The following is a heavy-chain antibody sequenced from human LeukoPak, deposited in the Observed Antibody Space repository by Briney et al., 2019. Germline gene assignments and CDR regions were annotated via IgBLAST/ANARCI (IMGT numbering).Heavy chain of an antibody. CDR1: GGSISSSSYY. CDR2: IYYSGST. CDR3: ARQRFNWFDP. V-gene: IGHV4-39*01. Sequence: SETLSLTCTVSGGSISSSSYYWGWIRQPPGKGLEWIGSIYYSGSTYYNPSLKSRVTISVDTSKNQFSLKLSSVTAADTAVYYCARQRFNWFDPWCQGTLVTVSS. J-gene: IGHJ5*02.